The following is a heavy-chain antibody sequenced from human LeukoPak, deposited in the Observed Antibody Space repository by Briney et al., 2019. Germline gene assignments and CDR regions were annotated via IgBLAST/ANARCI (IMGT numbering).Heavy chain of an antibody. V-gene: IGHV1-18*01. Sequence: GASVKVSCKASGYMFTSYGINWVRQAPGQGLEWMGWISAYNGNTNYAQKLQGRVTMTTDTSTSTAYMELRSLRSDDTAVYYCARDQRYDYVWGSYRYSTFDYWGQGTLVTVSS. CDR1: GYMFTSYG. CDR3: ARDQRYDYVWGSYRYSTFDY. D-gene: IGHD3-16*02. J-gene: IGHJ4*02. CDR2: ISAYNGNT.